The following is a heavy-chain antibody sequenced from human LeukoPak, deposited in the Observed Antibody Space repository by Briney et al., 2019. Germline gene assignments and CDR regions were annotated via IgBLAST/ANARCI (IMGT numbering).Heavy chain of an antibody. CDR1: GFSLSTSGMC. CDR2: IDWDDDK. D-gene: IGHD3-22*01. V-gene: IGHV2-70*11. J-gene: IGHJ4*02. Sequence: ESGPTLVNPTQTLTRTCTFSGFSLSTSGMCVSWIRQPPGKALEWLARIDWDDDKYYSTSLKTRLTISKDTSKNQVVLTMTNMDPVDTATYYCARMTPYYYDSSGYYDYWGQGTLVTVSS. CDR3: ARMTPYYYDSSGYYDY.